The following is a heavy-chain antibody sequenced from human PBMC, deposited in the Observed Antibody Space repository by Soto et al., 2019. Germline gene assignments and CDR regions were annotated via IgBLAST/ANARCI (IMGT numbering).Heavy chain of an antibody. Sequence: GEPLKISCNGSGYIFTSYWIGWVRQLPGKGLEWMGIIYPDDSDTRYSPSFQGQVIMSADKSISTAYLQWSSLKASDTAMYYCARQGKYNYGSNDFWGQGTLVTVSS. CDR2: IYPDDSDT. D-gene: IGHD5-18*01. V-gene: IGHV5-51*01. CDR3: ARQGKYNYGSNDF. J-gene: IGHJ4*02. CDR1: GYIFTSYW.